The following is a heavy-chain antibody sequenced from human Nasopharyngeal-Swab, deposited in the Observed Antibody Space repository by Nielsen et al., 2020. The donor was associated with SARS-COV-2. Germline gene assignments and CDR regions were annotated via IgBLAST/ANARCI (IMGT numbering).Heavy chain of an antibody. CDR2: LSYDGRST. CDR3: ARDAPAHYGAFY. V-gene: IGHV3-30*04. CDR1: GFTFSSYS. Sequence: GESLKISCAASGFTFSSYSMSWLRQAPGKGLEWVAVLSYDGRSTFYADSVKGRFSISSDNSKSTLYLQMDSLRGEDTAVYYCARDAPAHYGAFYWGRGTLVTVSS. D-gene: IGHD4-17*01. J-gene: IGHJ4*02.